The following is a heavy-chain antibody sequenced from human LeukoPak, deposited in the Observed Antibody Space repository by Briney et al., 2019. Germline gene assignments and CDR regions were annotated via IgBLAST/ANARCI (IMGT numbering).Heavy chain of an antibody. CDR2: FGSSGGPI. CDR1: GFTFSDYY. J-gene: IGHJ4*02. D-gene: IGHD3-22*01. V-gene: IGHV3-11*04. Sequence: GGSLRLSCAASGFTFSDYYMSWIRQAPGKGLEWVSYFGSSGGPIYYADSVKGRFTISRDNAKNSLYLQMNSLRAEDTAVYYCARAGYYYDSSGYFNWGQGTLVTVPS. CDR3: ARAGYYYDSSGYFN.